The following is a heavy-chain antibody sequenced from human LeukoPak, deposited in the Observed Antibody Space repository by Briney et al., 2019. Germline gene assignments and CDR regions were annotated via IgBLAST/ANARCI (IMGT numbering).Heavy chain of an antibody. J-gene: IGHJ4*02. V-gene: IGHV4-30-4*01. CDR3: ARAIVRFGELLYFDY. CDR1: GGSISSGDYY. CDR2: IYYSGST. Sequence: PSETLSLTCTVSGGSISSGDYYWSWIRQPPGKGLEWFGYIYYSGSTYYNPSLKSRVTISVDTSKNQFSLKLSSVTAADTAVYYCARAIVRFGELLYFDYWGQGTLVTVSS. D-gene: IGHD3-10*01.